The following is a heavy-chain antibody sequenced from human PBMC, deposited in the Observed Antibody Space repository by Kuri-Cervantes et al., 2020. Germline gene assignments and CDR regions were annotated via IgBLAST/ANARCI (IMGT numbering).Heavy chain of an antibody. D-gene: IGHD6-13*01. CDR2: ISAYNGNT. CDR3: AKGPHRKQQLVVYWYFDL. J-gene: IGHJ2*01. Sequence: ASLKVSCKASGYTFTSYGISWVRQAPGQGLEWMGWISAYNGNTNYAQKLQGRVTMTTDTSTSTAYMELRSLRSDDTALYYCAKGPHRKQQLVVYWYFDLWGRGTLVTVSS. V-gene: IGHV1-18*01. CDR1: GYTFTSYG.